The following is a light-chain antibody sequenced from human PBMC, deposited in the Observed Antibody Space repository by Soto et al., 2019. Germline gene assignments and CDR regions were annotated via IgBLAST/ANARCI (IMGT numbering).Light chain of an antibody. CDR3: SSYTSSSTRV. V-gene: IGLV2-14*01. J-gene: IGLJ1*01. Sequence: QSVLTQPASVSVSPGQSITISCTGTSSDVGGYNYVSWYQHHPGKAPELMIFEVSNRPSGVSHRFSGSKSGNTASLTISGLQTEDEGDYYCSSYTSSSTRVFGTGTKVTVL. CDR1: SSDVGGYNY. CDR2: EVS.